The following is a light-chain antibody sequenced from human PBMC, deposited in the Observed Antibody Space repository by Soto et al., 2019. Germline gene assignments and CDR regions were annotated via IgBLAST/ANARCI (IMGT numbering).Light chain of an antibody. J-gene: IGKJ2*01. CDR1: QSVRNW. V-gene: IGKV1-5*01. CDR2: DAS. Sequence: DIQMTQSPSTLSASVGDRVTLTCRASQSVRNWLAWYQQKPGKAPKLLIYDASSLESGVPSRFSGSGFGTEFTLTSSMQQHDFVATYYCQHVNTYSHTFGQGTRVEIK. CDR3: QHVNTYSHT.